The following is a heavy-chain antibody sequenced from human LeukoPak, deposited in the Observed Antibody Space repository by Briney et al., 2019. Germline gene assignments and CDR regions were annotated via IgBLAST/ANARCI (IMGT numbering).Heavy chain of an antibody. D-gene: IGHD6-19*01. J-gene: IGHJ4*02. CDR1: GFTFSSYS. CDR3: ARGLVRSRIDY. CDR2: ISSSSSTI. Sequence: PGGSLRLSCAASGFTFSSYSMNWVRQAPGKGLEWVSYISSSSSTIDYADSVKGRFTISRDNAKNSLYLQMNSLRAEDTAVYYCARGLVRSRIDYWGQGTLVTVSS. V-gene: IGHV3-48*01.